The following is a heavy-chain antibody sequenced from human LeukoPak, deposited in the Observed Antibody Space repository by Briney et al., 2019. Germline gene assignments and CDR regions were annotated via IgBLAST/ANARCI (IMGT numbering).Heavy chain of an antibody. D-gene: IGHD3-10*01. V-gene: IGHV3-33*01. Sequence: GGSLRLSCAASGFTFSSYDMHWVRQGPGKGLEWVTVIWPDATNKYYADSVKGRFTISRDNSTNTLYLQMNSLRAEDTAVYYCARDTPTTYYYGSGSFDPLGYWGQGTLVTVSS. CDR3: ARDTPTTYYYGSGSFDPLGY. CDR2: IWPDATNK. J-gene: IGHJ4*02. CDR1: GFTFSSYD.